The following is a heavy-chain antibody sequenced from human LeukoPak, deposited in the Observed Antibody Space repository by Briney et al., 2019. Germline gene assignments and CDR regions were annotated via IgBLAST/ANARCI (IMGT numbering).Heavy chain of an antibody. CDR1: GFTFSSYA. CDR2: ISGNGDIT. Sequence: PGGSLRLSCAASGFTFSSYAMSWVRQAPGKGLEWVSAISGNGDITYYTDSVKGRFTISRDNSKNTLYLQMNSLRAEDTAVYYCARIDSSGYASVYWGQGTLVTVSS. D-gene: IGHD3-22*01. J-gene: IGHJ4*02. V-gene: IGHV3-23*01. CDR3: ARIDSSGYASVY.